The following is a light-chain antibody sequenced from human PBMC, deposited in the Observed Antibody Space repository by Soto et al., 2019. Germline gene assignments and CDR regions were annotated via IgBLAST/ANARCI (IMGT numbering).Light chain of an antibody. V-gene: IGLV2-14*01. J-gene: IGLJ1*01. CDR3: SSYTSSSTLYV. CDR2: EVS. CDR1: SSDVGGYNY. Sequence: QSVLTQAAAVSGCPGQSITISCTGTSSDVGGYNYVSWYQQHPGKAPKLMIFEVSSRPSGVSYRFSGSKSGNTASLTISGLQAEDEADYYCSSYTSSSTLYVFGSGTKVTVL.